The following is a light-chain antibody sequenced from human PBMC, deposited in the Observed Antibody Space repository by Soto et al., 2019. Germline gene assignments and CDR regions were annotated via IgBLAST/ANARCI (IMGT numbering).Light chain of an antibody. CDR2: GAS. V-gene: IGKV3-15*01. CDR1: QSVNSN. J-gene: IGKJ2*01. Sequence: EIVMTQSPATLSVSPGERATLSCRASQSVNSNLAWYRQKPGQAPSLLIYGASTTTAGLPARFSGSGSGTEFNLTISSLQSEDFAVYYCQQYNNWPPMYTFGQGTKLEI. CDR3: QQYNNWPPMYT.